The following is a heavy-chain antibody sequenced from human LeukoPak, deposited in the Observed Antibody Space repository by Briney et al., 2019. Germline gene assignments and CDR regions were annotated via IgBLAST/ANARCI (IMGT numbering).Heavy chain of an antibody. CDR3: ASVYDSSGYYPF. Sequence: SETLSLTCAVYGVSFSGYYWSWIRQPPGKGLEWIGEINHSGSTNYNPSLKSRVTISVDTSKNQFSLKLSSVTAADTAVYYCASVYDSSGYYPFWGQGTLVTVSS. J-gene: IGHJ4*02. CDR2: INHSGST. D-gene: IGHD3-22*01. CDR1: GVSFSGYY. V-gene: IGHV4-34*01.